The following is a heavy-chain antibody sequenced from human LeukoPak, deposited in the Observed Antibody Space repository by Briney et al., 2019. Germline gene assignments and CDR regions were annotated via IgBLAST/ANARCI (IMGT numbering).Heavy chain of an antibody. J-gene: IGHJ5*02. D-gene: IGHD3-10*01. CDR2: INTDSGGT. Sequence: ASVKVSCKASGYSFNTYYMNWVRQAPGQGLEWLGWINTDSGGTNYAQKFLGRVTMTRDKANSTAYLEWSGLRSDDTAVYYCSRHVVTRVRGVNNRKEDWFDPWGQGTLVSVSS. CDR1: GYSFNTYY. V-gene: IGHV1-2*02. CDR3: SRHVVTRVRGVNNRKEDWFDP.